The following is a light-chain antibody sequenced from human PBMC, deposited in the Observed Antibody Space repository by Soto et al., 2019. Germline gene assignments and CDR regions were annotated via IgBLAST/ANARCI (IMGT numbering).Light chain of an antibody. Sequence: DIQMTQSPSSLSASVGDRVTITCRASQTISNYLNWYQQQPGKAPKLLIYAASSLQSGVPSRFSGSGSGTDFTLTISSLQPEDFATYYCQQCFWHWAFGQGT. CDR3: QQCFWHWA. J-gene: IGKJ1*01. V-gene: IGKV1-39*01. CDR1: QTISNY. CDR2: AAS.